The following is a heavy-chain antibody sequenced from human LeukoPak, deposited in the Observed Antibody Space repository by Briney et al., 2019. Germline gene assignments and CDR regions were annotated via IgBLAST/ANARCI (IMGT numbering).Heavy chain of an antibody. V-gene: IGHV4-34*01. Sequence: SETLSLTCGVYGGSFSGYYWSWIRQPPGKGLEWIGEINHSGSTNYNPSLKSRVTISVDTSKNQFSLKLSSVTAADTAVYYCARLPHSSSWNPRYYYYYYMDVWGKGTTVTVSS. CDR1: GGSFSGYY. CDR2: INHSGST. D-gene: IGHD6-13*01. CDR3: ARLPHSSSWNPRYYYYYYMDV. J-gene: IGHJ6*03.